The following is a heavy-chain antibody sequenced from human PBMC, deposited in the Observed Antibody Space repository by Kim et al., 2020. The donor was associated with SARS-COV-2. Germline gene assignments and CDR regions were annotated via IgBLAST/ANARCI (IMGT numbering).Heavy chain of an antibody. CDR1: GGSISSGGYY. CDR3: ARACRTFFGVVGVFDI. J-gene: IGHJ3*02. Sequence: SETLSLTCTVSGGSISSGGYYWSWIRQHPGKGLEWIGYIYYSGSTYYNPSLKSRVTISVDTSKNQFSLKLSSVTAADTAVYYCARACRTFFGVVGVFDIWGQGTMVTVSS. CDR2: IYYSGST. V-gene: IGHV4-31*03. D-gene: IGHD3-3*01.